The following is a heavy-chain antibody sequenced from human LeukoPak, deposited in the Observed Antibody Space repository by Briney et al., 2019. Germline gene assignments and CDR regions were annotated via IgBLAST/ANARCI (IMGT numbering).Heavy chain of an antibody. CDR2: IYYSGST. CDR3: ARETIAVAGTDYFDY. CDR1: GGSISSSSYY. D-gene: IGHD6-19*01. V-gene: IGHV4-39*07. Sequence: SETLSLTCTVSGGSISSSSYYWGWIRQPPGTGLEWIGSIYYSGSTYYNPSLKSRVTISVDTSKNQFSLKLSSVTAADTAVYYCARETIAVAGTDYFDYWGQGTLVTVSS. J-gene: IGHJ4*02.